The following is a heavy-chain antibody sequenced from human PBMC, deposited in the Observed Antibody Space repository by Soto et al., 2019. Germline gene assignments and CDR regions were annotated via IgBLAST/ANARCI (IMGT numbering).Heavy chain of an antibody. CDR1: GFSLSTSGVG. V-gene: IGHV2-5*02. D-gene: IGHD6-13*01. J-gene: IGHJ5*02. CDR3: AHKGGSWYGYWFDP. CDR2: IYWDDDK. Sequence: SGPTLVNPTQPLTLTCTFSGFSLSTSGVGVGLIRQPPGKALEWLALIYWDDDKRYSPSLKSRLTITKDTSKNQVVLTMTNMDPVDTATYYCAHKGGSWYGYWFDPWGQGTLVTVYS.